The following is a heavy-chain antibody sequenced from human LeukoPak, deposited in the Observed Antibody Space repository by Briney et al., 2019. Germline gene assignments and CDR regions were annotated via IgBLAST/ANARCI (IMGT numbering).Heavy chain of an antibody. V-gene: IGHV3-15*01. CDR3: TTGGYASRAGAFDV. Sequence: GGSLRLSCAASGFIFTNAWMSWVRQAPGKGLEWVGRIKSSTAGGAIDYASPVEGRFTISRDDSINTLYLQMSSLRTEDTAVYYCTTGGYASRAGAFDVWGQGTMVTVSS. D-gene: IGHD5-18*01. CDR1: GFIFTNAW. J-gene: IGHJ3*01. CDR2: IKSSTAGGAI.